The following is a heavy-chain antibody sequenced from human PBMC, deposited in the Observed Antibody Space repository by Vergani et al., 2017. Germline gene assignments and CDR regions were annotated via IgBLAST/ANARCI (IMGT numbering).Heavy chain of an antibody. CDR1: GYSITNYW. Sequence: EVQLVQSGAEVKKPGESLKISCQGSGYSITNYWIAWVRQRPGKGLEWMGIIYADDSDVRYSPSFQGQVTMSVDKSLSTAYLQWSSLKASDTATYYCAKTHDFSSLYSSYNWFDPWGQGTQVTVSS. CDR2: IYADDSDV. J-gene: IGHJ5*02. D-gene: IGHD3-3*01. CDR3: AKTHDFSSLYSSYNWFDP. V-gene: IGHV5-51*03.